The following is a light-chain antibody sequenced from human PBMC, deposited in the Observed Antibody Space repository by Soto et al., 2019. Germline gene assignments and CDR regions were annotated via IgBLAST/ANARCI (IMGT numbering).Light chain of an antibody. Sequence: IQLTQSPTSLSASVGDRVTITCRASQGISLSLAWYQQRPGNSPRLLIYGASALGSGVPSRFSGHASGTEFTLSISSLHPEDFATYFCQQYESYPITFGQGTRLEI. V-gene: IGKV1-13*02. J-gene: IGKJ5*01. CDR2: GAS. CDR1: QGISLS. CDR3: QQYESYPIT.